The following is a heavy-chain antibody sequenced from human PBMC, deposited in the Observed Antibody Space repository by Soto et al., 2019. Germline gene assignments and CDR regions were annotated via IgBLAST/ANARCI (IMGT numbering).Heavy chain of an antibody. CDR2: ISAYNGNT. CDR3: ARASSRYYDSSGYYAY. V-gene: IGHV1-18*01. J-gene: IGHJ4*02. Sequence: ASVKVSCKASGYTFTNYDIHWVRQAPGQGLEWMGWISAYNGNTNYAQKLQGRVTMTTDTSTSTAYMELRSLRSDDTAVYYCARASSRYYDSSGYYAYWGQGTLVTVSS. D-gene: IGHD3-22*01. CDR1: GYTFTNYD.